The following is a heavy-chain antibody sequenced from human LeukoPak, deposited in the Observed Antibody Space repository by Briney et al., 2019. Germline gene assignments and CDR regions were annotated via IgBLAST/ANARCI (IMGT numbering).Heavy chain of an antibody. CDR2: INSAGDNI. V-gene: IGHV3-11*04. Sequence: PGGSLRLSCVASGFTFSDYFMSWIRQAPGKGLEWLSFINSAGDNIYYADSVKGRFTISRDNAKKTLYLQMNSLRAEDTAVYYCASPCHYDSGNYWGQGTLVTVSS. D-gene: IGHD3-3*01. J-gene: IGHJ4*02. CDR3: ASPCHYDSGNY. CDR1: GFTFSDYF.